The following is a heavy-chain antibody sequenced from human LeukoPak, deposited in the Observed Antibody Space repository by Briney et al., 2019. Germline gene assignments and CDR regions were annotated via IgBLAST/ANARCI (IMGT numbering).Heavy chain of an antibody. D-gene: IGHD2-2*01. CDR3: ARRGPYCSSSSCYDGPYYYYYFIDV. Sequence: GASVKVSCKASGYTFISYGINWVRQAPGQGLEWMGWINTYNGNTNYAQKLQGRVTMTTDTSTSTAYMELRSLRSDDTAVYYCARRGPYCSSSSCYDGPYYYYYFIDVWGKGTTVTVSS. CDR2: INTYNGNT. V-gene: IGHV1-18*01. J-gene: IGHJ6*03. CDR1: GYTFISYG.